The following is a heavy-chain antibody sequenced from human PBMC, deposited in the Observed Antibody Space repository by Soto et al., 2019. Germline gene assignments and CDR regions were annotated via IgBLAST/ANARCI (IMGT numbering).Heavy chain of an antibody. V-gene: IGHV3-74*01. CDR1: GFTFSGDW. CDR2: INMDGSST. J-gene: IGHJ4*02. D-gene: IGHD2-2*01. CDR3: ARGPRGLYHHDY. Sequence: EVQLVESGGGLVQPGGSLRLSCAASGFTFSGDWMHWVRQAAGKGLVWVSRINMDGSSTNYADSVKGRFTISRDNAKNTLSLQMNSLRVDDTAVYYCARGPRGLYHHDYWGQGALVTVSS.